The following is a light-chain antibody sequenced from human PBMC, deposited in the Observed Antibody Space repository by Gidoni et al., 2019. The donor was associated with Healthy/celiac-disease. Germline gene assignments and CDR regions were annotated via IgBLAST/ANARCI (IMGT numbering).Light chain of an antibody. Sequence: EIVMTQSPATLSVSPGERANLSCRASQSVSSNLAWYQQKPGQAPRLLIYGASTRATGIPARFSGSGSGTEFTLTISSLQSEDFAVYYCQQYNNWPPAFXQXTKVEIK. CDR3: QQYNNWPPA. V-gene: IGKV3-15*01. J-gene: IGKJ1*01. CDR1: QSVSSN. CDR2: GAS.